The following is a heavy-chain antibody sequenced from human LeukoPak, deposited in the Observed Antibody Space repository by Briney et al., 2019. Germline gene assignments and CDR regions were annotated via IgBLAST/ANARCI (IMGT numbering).Heavy chain of an antibody. CDR3: ARDHYHKIHSVMVTAPDY. CDR2: INPTGGST. V-gene: IGHV1-46*01. CDR1: GYTFTSYY. J-gene: IGHJ4*02. D-gene: IGHD2-21*02. Sequence: ASVKVSCKASGYTFTSYYMHWVRQAPGEGLEWMGIINPTGGSTSYAQKFQGRVTMTRDTSASTVYMELSSLRSEDTAVYYCARDHYHKIHSVMVTAPDYWGQGTLVIVSS.